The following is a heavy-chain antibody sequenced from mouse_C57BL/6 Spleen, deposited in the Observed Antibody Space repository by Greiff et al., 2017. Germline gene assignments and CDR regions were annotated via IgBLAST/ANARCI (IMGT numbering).Heavy chain of an antibody. CDR1: GYAFSSYW. J-gene: IGHJ2*01. Sequence: VHLVESGAELVKPGASVKISCKASGYAFSSYWMNWVKQRPGKGLEGIGQIYPGDGDTNYNGKFKGKATLTADKSSSTAYMQLSSLTSEDSAVYFCARQTAQAFDYWGQGTTLTVSS. CDR3: ARQTAQAFDY. V-gene: IGHV1-80*01. CDR2: IYPGDGDT. D-gene: IGHD3-2*02.